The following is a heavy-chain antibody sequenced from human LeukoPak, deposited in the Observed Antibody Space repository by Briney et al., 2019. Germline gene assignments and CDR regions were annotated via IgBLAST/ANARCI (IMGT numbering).Heavy chain of an antibody. D-gene: IGHD5-12*01. J-gene: IGHJ3*02. Sequence: SGTLSLTCSVFADSMNNYYWNWIRQPPGKGLEWIGFVHHSGTTNYNPSLKSRVTILIETSKNEFSLRLASVTTTDTAVYYCARLPDSGYDRGAFDIWGQGTMVTVSS. CDR3: ARLPDSGYDRGAFDI. CDR2: VHHSGTT. V-gene: IGHV4-59*01. CDR1: ADSMNNYY.